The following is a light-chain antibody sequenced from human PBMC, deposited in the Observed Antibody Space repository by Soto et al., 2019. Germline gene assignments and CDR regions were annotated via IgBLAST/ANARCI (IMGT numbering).Light chain of an antibody. J-gene: IGLJ1*01. V-gene: IGLV2-14*01. Sequence: QSVLTQPASVSGSPGQSITISCTGTSSDVGGYNYVSWYQQHPGKAPKLVIYDVSNRPSGVSNRFSGSKSGNTASLTISGLQAEDEADYYCSSYTSSSTLSYVFGTGTKVTVL. CDR2: DVS. CDR3: SSYTSSSTLSYV. CDR1: SSDVGGYNY.